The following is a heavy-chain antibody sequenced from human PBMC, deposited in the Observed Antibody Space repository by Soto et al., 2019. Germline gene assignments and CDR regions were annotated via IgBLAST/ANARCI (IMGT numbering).Heavy chain of an antibody. Sequence: ASVKVSCKASGYTFTSYAMHWVRQAPGQRLEWMGWINAGNGNTKYSQKFQGRVTITRDTSASTAYMELSSLRSEDTAVYYCAFKRYSSSWYVGYYYYGMDVWGQGTTVTVSS. CDR2: INAGNGNT. J-gene: IGHJ6*02. CDR3: AFKRYSSSWYVGYYYYGMDV. D-gene: IGHD6-13*01. V-gene: IGHV1-3*01. CDR1: GYTFTSYA.